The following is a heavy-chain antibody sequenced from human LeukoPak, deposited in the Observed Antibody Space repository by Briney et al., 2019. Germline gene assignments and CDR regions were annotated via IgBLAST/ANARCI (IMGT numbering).Heavy chain of an antibody. J-gene: IGHJ6*02. CDR2: MNPNSGNT. Sequence: ASVKVSCKASGYTFTSYDINWVRQATGQGLEWMGWMNPNSGNTGYAQKFQGGVTMTRNTSISTAYMELSSLRSEDTAVYYCARGPYYYYGMDVWGQGTTVTVSS. CDR1: GYTFTSYD. CDR3: ARGPYYYYGMDV. V-gene: IGHV1-8*01.